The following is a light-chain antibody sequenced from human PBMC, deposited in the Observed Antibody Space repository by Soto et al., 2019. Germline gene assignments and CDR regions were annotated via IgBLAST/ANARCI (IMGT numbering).Light chain of an antibody. CDR2: LNSDGSH. V-gene: IGLV4-69*01. CDR3: QAWGAGIQV. J-gene: IGLJ2*01. Sequence: QPVLTQSPSASASLGASVKLTCTLSSGQNNHAIAWHQQQPEKGPRYLMKLNSDGSHNKGDGIPDRFSGSSSGAERYLTISSLQSEDEADYYCQAWGAGIQVFGGGTKVTVL. CDR1: SGQNNHA.